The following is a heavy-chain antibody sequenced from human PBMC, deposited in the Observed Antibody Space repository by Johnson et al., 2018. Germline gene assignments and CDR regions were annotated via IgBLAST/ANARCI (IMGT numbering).Heavy chain of an antibody. V-gene: IGHV3-74*01. J-gene: IGHJ3*01. Sequence: VQLQESGGGLVEPGGSLRLSCAASGFTFSSYWMHWVRKAPGKGLEWVSRIKGAGSSTAYADSVKGRFTISRDNAKNPVYLQMHGLRGEDTARYYCARDGELERSYAFDVWGQGTRVTVSS. CDR3: ARDGELERSYAFDV. D-gene: IGHD1-1*01. CDR1: GFTFSSYW. CDR2: IKGAGSST.